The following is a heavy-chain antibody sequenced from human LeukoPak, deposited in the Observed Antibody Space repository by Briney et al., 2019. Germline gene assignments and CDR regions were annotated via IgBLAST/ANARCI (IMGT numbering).Heavy chain of an antibody. Sequence: PSGTLSLTCTVSGGSISSGGYYWSWIRQPPGKGLEWIGYIYHSGSTYYNPSLKSRVTISVDRSKNQFSLKLSSVTAADTAVYYCARDYYDSSGPGGAFDIWGQGTMVTVSS. V-gene: IGHV4-30-2*01. CDR2: IYHSGST. CDR3: ARDYYDSSGPGGAFDI. J-gene: IGHJ3*02. CDR1: GGSISSGGYY. D-gene: IGHD3-22*01.